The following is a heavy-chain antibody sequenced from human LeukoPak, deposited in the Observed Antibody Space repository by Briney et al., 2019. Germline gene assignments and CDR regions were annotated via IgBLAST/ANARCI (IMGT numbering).Heavy chain of an antibody. CDR2: INHSGST. J-gene: IGHJ4*02. CDR1: GGSFSGYY. Sequence: SETLSLTCAVYGGSFSGYYWSWIRQPPGKGLEWIGEINHSGSTNYNPSLKSRVTISVDTSKNQFSLKLSSVTAADTAVYYCARDRSGYSGHDYWGQGTLVTVSS. CDR3: ARDRSGYSGHDY. D-gene: IGHD5-12*01. V-gene: IGHV4-34*01.